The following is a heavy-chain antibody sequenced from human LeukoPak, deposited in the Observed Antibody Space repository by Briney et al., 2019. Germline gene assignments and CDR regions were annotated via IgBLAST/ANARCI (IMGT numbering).Heavy chain of an antibody. D-gene: IGHD5-18*01. CDR1: GGSISCCY. CDR3: AGDSEYNYGFDY. J-gene: IGHJ4*02. Sequence: SETLSLTCTVSGGSISCCYWSWIRQAPGKGLEWIGYIYYSRSTNYNPSLKSRVTISVGTSKTQFSLKLNSVTAADTAVHYCAGDSEYNYGFDYWGQGTLVTVSS. V-gene: IGHV4-59*01. CDR2: IYYSRST.